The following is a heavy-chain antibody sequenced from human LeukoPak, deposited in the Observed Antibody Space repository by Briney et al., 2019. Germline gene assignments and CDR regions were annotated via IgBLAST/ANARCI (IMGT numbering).Heavy chain of an antibody. CDR3: VKDSAVWGSLNFFDS. J-gene: IGHJ5*01. CDR2: INPTSGGT. V-gene: IGHV1-2*02. Sequence: ASVKVSCKASGYTFTGYYLHWVRQAPGQGLEWMGWINPTSGGTNYAQNFQGRVTMTGDTSTATAFMELRRLTTDDTAMYFCVKDSAVWGSLNFFDSWGQGTLATVSS. D-gene: IGHD3-16*01. CDR1: GYTFTGYY.